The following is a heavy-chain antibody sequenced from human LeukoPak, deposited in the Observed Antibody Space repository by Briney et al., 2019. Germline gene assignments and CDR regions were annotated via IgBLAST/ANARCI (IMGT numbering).Heavy chain of an antibody. CDR1: GGSISSGGFY. J-gene: IGHJ3*02. CDR2: IYLGGST. V-gene: IGHV4-30-2*01. D-gene: IGHD6-6*01. CDR3: ATYSSSSLDAFDI. Sequence: SSETLSLTCTVSGGSISSGGFYWSWIRQPPGKGLEWIGYIYLGGSTYYNPSLKSRVTISVDRSKNQFSLKLSSVTAADTAVYYCATYSSSSLDAFDIWGQGTMVTVSS.